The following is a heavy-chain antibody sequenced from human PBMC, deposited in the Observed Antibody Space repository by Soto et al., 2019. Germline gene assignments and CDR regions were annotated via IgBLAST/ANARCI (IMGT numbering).Heavy chain of an antibody. CDR3: ARDGGRHSGGIDY. J-gene: IGHJ4*02. Sequence: QVQLVQSGAEVQKPGSSVKVSCKASGGTFSRSSLNWVRQAPGQGLEWMGEIIPLFGTANYAQKFQGRVTITADESTSTAYMELSSLRSEDTAVYYCARDGGRHSGGIDYWGQGTLVTVSS. CDR1: GGTFSRSS. V-gene: IGHV1-69*01. D-gene: IGHD1-26*01. CDR2: IIPLFGTA.